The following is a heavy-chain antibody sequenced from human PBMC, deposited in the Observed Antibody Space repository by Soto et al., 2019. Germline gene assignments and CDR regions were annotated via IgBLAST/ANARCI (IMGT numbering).Heavy chain of an antibody. D-gene: IGHD3-3*01. J-gene: IGHJ6*03. CDR1: GFTFSSYG. CDR2: IWYDGSNK. CDR3: ARMAFRFYGRPPDANFWSGYYSERYYYYYLDV. V-gene: IGHV3-33*01. Sequence: HPGGSLRLSCAASGFTFSSYGMHWVRQAPGKGLEWVAVIWYDGSNKYYADSVKGRFTISRDNSKNTLYLQMNSLRAEDTAVYYCARMAFRFYGRPPDANFWSGYYSERYYYYYLDVWGKGTTVTVSS.